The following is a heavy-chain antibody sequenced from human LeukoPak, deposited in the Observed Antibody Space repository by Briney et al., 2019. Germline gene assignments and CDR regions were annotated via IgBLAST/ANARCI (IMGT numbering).Heavy chain of an antibody. Sequence: GGSLRLSCAASGFTFITYSMNWVRQAPGKGLEWVSYISSSGSTIYFADSVKGRFTISRDNAKDSLYLQMNSLRAEDTAVYYCARDPTVSTLLGGQGTLVTVSS. CDR2: ISSSGSTI. CDR1: GFTFITYS. V-gene: IGHV3-48*01. CDR3: ARDPTVSTLL. D-gene: IGHD4-17*01. J-gene: IGHJ4*02.